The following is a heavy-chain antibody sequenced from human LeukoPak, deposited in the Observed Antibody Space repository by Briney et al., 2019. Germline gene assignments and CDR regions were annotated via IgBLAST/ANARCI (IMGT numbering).Heavy chain of an antibody. J-gene: IGHJ4*02. Sequence: ASVKVSCKASGGTFSSYAISWVRQAPGQGLEWMGGIIPIFGTANYAQKFQGRVTITTDESTSTAYMELSSLRSEDTAVYYCARGPYRDGYNYPIDYWGQGTLVTVSS. CDR1: GGTFSSYA. CDR2: IIPIFGTA. D-gene: IGHD5-24*01. V-gene: IGHV1-69*05. CDR3: ARGPYRDGYNYPIDY.